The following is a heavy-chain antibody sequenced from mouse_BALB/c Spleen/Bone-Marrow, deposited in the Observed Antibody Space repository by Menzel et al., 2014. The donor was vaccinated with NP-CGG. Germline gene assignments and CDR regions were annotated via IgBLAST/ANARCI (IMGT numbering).Heavy chain of an antibody. CDR1: GFTFSYYA. V-gene: IGHV5-9-4*01. J-gene: IGHJ2*01. CDR2: ISSGGSYT. Sequence: EVNVVESGGGLVKPGGSLKLSCAASGFTFSYYAMSWVRQSPEKSLEWVAEISSGGSYTYYPDAVTGRFTISRDNAKNTLYLEMSSLRSEDTAMYYCARDSSGYFDYWGQGTTLTVSS. D-gene: IGHD3-1*01. CDR3: ARDSSGYFDY.